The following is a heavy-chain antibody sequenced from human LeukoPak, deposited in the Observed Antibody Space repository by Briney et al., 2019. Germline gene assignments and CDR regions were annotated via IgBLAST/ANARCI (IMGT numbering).Heavy chain of an antibody. CDR3: ARHPGQQFLSSFGMDV. CDR2: IYYSGST. V-gene: IGHV4-59*01. J-gene: IGHJ6*02. Sequence: SETLSLTCTVSGGSISSYYWSWIRQPPGKGLEWIGYIYYSGSTNYTPSLKSRVTISVDTSKNQFSLKLSSVTAADTAVYYSARHPGQQFLSSFGMDVWGQGTTVTVSS. CDR1: GGSISSYY. D-gene: IGHD6-13*01.